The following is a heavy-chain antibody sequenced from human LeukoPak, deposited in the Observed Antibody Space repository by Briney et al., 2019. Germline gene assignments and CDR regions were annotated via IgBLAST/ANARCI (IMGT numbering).Heavy chain of an antibody. V-gene: IGHV3-53*01. CDR2: IHSGGTT. J-gene: IGHJ6*02. Sequence: GGSLRLSCAASGFTVSNYYMSWVRQAPGKGLEWVSVIHSGGTTNYADSVKGRFTISRDISKNTLYLQMHSLGAEDTAVYYCARGRLELLRYYYYGMDVWGQGTTVTVSS. CDR1: GFTVSNYY. CDR3: ARGRLELLRYYYYGMDV. D-gene: IGHD1-26*01.